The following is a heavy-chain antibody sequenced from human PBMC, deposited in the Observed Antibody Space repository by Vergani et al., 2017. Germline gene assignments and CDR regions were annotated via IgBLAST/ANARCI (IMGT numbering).Heavy chain of an antibody. V-gene: IGHV4-61*02. CDR1: GESIRSGSHY. J-gene: IGHJ4*02. Sequence: QVKLQESGPGLLKPSQTLSLTCTVSGESIRSGSHYWSWIRQPAGKGPDWIGHIHTGGGTDLNPSFKSRVSISVDTSKSQFSLKLNSVTVADTAVYYCARSRPYCTSGSCPAIWGQGTLVTVSS. CDR2: IHTGGGT. D-gene: IGHD2-15*01. CDR3: ARSRPYCTSGSCPAI.